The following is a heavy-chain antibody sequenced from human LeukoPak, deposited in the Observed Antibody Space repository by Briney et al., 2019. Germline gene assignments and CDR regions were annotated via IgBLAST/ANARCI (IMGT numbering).Heavy chain of an antibody. J-gene: IGHJ3*02. V-gene: IGHV3-21*01. CDR3: AKSYYDFGSGYSVSFGAFDI. CDR2: ISSSSSYI. Sequence: PGGSLRLSCAASGFTFSSYSMNWVRQAPGKGLEWVSSISSSSSYIYYADSVKGRFTISRDNAKNSLYLQMNSLRAEDTAVYYCAKSYYDFGSGYSVSFGAFDIWGQGTMVTVSS. CDR1: GFTFSSYS. D-gene: IGHD3-3*01.